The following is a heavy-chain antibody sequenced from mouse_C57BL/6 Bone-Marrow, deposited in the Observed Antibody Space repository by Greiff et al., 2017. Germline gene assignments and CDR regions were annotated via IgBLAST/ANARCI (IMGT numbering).Heavy chain of an antibody. CDR1: GYTFTGYW. D-gene: IGHD1-1*01. V-gene: IGHV1-9*01. CDR2: ILPGSGST. J-gene: IGHJ2*01. Sequence: VQLQQSGAELMKPGASVKLSCKATGYTFTGYWIEWVKQRPGHGLEWIGEILPGSGSTNYNEKFKGKATFTADTSSNTAYMQLSSLTTEDSAIYYCARWGFCTTVVGGYFDYWGQGTTLTVSS. CDR3: ARWGFCTTVVGGYFDY.